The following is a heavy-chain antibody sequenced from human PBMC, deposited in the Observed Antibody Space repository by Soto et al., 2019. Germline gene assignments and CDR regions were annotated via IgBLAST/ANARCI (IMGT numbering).Heavy chain of an antibody. CDR3: AREEERVSLGYCSSTSCRKNWFDP. Sequence: ASVKVSCKASGYTFTSYYMHWVRQAPGQGLEWMGIINPSGGSTSYAQKFQGRVTMTRDTSTSTVYMELSSLRSEDTAVYYCAREEERVSLGYCSSTSCRKNWFDPWGQGTLVTVSS. V-gene: IGHV1-46*03. CDR2: INPSGGST. CDR1: GYTFTSYY. D-gene: IGHD2-2*01. J-gene: IGHJ5*02.